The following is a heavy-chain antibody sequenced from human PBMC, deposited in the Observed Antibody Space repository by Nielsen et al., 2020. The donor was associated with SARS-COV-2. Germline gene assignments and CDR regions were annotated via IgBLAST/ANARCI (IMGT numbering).Heavy chain of an antibody. D-gene: IGHD6-19*01. V-gene: IGHV3-48*03. CDR3: AREQRASGFDY. J-gene: IGHJ4*02. Sequence: GESLKISCPASGFTFSYYEMNWVRQAPGQGLEWASYISGNGENIDYADSVEGRFTLSRDNAENSLYLQLNSLRAEDTALYYCAREQRASGFDYWGQGSLVTDSP. CDR1: GFTFSYYE. CDR2: ISGNGENI.